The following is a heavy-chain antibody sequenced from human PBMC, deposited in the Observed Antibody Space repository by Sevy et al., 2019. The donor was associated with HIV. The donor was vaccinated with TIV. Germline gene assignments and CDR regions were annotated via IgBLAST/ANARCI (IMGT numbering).Heavy chain of an antibody. CDR3: ARAPEAVIEAGPYYFDY. D-gene: IGHD6-13*01. J-gene: IGHJ4*01. CDR1: GFTFSSYV. CDR2: ISYDGSNK. V-gene: IGHV3-30*04. Sequence: GGSLRLSCAASGFTFSSYVMHWVRQAPGKGLEWVAIISYDGSNKYYADSVKGRFTISRDNSKNTLYLQMNSLRAEETAVYYCARAPEAVIEAGPYYFDYWGHGSLVTCSP.